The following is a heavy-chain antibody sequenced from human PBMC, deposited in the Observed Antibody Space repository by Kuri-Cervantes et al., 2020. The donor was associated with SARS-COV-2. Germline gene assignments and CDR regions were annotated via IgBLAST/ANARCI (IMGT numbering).Heavy chain of an antibody. V-gene: IGHV3-48*01. CDR3: AGDHYYYYYMDV. Sequence: GESLKTSCAASGFTFSSYSMNWVRQAPGKGLGWVSYISSSSSTIYYADSVKGRFTISRDNAKDSLYLQMNSLRAEDTAVYYCAGDHYYYYYMDVWGKGTTVTVSS. CDR1: GFTFSSYS. D-gene: IGHD3-10*01. CDR2: ISSSSSTI. J-gene: IGHJ6*03.